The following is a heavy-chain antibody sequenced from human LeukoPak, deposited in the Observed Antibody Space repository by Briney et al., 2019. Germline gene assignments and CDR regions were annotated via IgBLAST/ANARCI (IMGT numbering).Heavy chain of an antibody. J-gene: IGHJ3*02. CDR2: IYYSGST. Sequence: SETLSLTCTVSGGSISSSSYYWGWIRQPPGKGLEWIGSIYYSGSTYYNPSLKSRVTISVDTSKNQFSLKLSSVTAADTAVYYCARDRGAPLSPGVDAFDIWGQGTMVTVSS. CDR3: ARDRGAPLSPGVDAFDI. D-gene: IGHD5/OR15-5a*01. CDR1: GGSISSSSYY. V-gene: IGHV4-39*07.